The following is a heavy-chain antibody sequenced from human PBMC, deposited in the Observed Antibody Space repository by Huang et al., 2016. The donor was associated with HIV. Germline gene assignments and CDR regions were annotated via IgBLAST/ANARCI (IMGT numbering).Heavy chain of an antibody. CDR3: VKDRRMRGSGWTFFDN. CDR1: GFKFDVYA. Sequence: EVQLEEFGGRLVQPGRSLRLSCATYGFKFDVYARHWVRQVPGGGLEWVSGISLNSGDILYADSVRGRFAISRDNAVKSLYLQMDSLRREDTALYYCVKDRRMRGSGWTFFDNWGQGTLVDVSS. CDR2: ISLNSGDI. J-gene: IGHJ4*02. D-gene: IGHD6-19*01. V-gene: IGHV3-9*01.